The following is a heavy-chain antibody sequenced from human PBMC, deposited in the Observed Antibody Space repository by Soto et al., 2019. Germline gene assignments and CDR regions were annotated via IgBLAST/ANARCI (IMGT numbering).Heavy chain of an antibody. CDR2: ISGRGGSA. CDR3: AKDRSVDTRDWPNP. Sequence: GGSLRLSCAASGFTSNNYAMTWVRQAPGKGLEWVSAISGRGGSAYYADSVQGRFIISRDNSKNTLYLQMNSLRANDTAVYYCAKDRSVDTRDWPNPWGQGPLGTVCS. CDR1: GFTSNNYA. J-gene: IGHJ5*02. D-gene: IGHD5-18*01. V-gene: IGHV3-23*01.